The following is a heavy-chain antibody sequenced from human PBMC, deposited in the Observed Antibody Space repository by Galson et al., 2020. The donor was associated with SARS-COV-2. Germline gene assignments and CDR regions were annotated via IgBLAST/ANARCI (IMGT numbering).Heavy chain of an antibody. CDR3: ARGRTEITMVVVIFTSSSINFDN. CDR1: GGSFTGYS. J-gene: IGHJ4*02. V-gene: IGHV4-34*01. Sequence: PLETLSLTCAVYGGSFTGYSWTWIRQPPGKGLEWIGDISPSGSTNYNPSLKSRVTMSVDTSMNQFSLRLRSVTAADTAVYYCARGRTEITMVVVIFTSSSINFDNWSQGTLVTVSS. D-gene: IGHD3-22*01. CDR2: ISPSGST.